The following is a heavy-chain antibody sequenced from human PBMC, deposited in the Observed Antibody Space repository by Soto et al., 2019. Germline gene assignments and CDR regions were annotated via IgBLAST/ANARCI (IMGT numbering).Heavy chain of an antibody. CDR2: IYHSGST. J-gene: IGHJ5*02. Sequence: SETLSLTCTVSGGSISSSSYYWGWIRQPPGKGLEWIGSIYHSGSTYYNPSLKSRVTISVDTSKNQFSLKLSSVTAADTAVYYCARVPSITMVRGVINWFDPWRQGTLVTVSS. CDR3: ARVPSITMVRGVINWFDP. V-gene: IGHV4-39*07. D-gene: IGHD3-10*01. CDR1: GGSISSSSYY.